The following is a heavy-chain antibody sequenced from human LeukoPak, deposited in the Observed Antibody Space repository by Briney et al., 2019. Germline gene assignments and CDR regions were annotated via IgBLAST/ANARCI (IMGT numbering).Heavy chain of an antibody. CDR3: ARYGGTSLGNWFDP. Sequence: SETLSLTCAVSGGSISSHDWSWIRQAPGKGLEWIGDIYYSGSTYYKPSIKSRVTISVDTSKNQFYLILSSVTAADTAVYYCARYGGTSLGNWFDPWGQGARVTVSS. CDR2: IYYSGST. V-gene: IGHV4-59*11. D-gene: IGHD4-23*01. CDR1: GGSISSHD. J-gene: IGHJ5*02.